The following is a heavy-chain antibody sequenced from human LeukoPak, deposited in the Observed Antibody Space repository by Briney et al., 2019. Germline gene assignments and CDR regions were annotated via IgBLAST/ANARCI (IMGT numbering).Heavy chain of an antibody. CDR2: INPNSGGT. Sequence: ASVKVSCKASGYTFTGYYMHWVRQAPGQGLEWMGWINPNSGGTNYAQKFQGRVTMTRDTSISTAYMELNRLRSDDTAVYYCARSSRGSGSYGDYWGQGTLVTVSS. CDR1: GYTFTGYY. J-gene: IGHJ4*02. CDR3: ARSSRGSGSYGDY. D-gene: IGHD3-10*01. V-gene: IGHV1-2*02.